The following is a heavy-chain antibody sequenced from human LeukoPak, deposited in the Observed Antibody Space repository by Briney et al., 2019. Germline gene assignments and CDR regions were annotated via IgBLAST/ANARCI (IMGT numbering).Heavy chain of an antibody. Sequence: GGSLRLSCAASGFTFSTFSMNWVRQAPGKGLEWVSYIGANSAIFHADSVKGRFTISRDNAKNSLSLQMNSLRDDDTVLYYCAREGYYGAFDIWGQGTMVTVSS. V-gene: IGHV3-48*02. D-gene: IGHD3-10*01. CDR1: GFTFSTFS. CDR3: AREGYYGAFDI. J-gene: IGHJ3*02. CDR2: IGANSAI.